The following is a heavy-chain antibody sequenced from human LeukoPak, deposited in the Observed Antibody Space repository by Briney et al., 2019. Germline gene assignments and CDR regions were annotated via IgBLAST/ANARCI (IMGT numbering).Heavy chain of an antibody. Sequence: PGGSLRLSWAASGFTFSSYWMHWVRQAPGKGLVWVSRINSDGSTTSYADSVKGRFTISRDNAKNTLYLQMNSLRAEDTAVYYCARDLAGDFYYMDVWGKGTTVTVSS. CDR2: INSDGSTT. CDR1: GFTFSSYW. V-gene: IGHV3-74*01. CDR3: ARDLAGDFYYMDV. D-gene: IGHD3-10*01. J-gene: IGHJ6*03.